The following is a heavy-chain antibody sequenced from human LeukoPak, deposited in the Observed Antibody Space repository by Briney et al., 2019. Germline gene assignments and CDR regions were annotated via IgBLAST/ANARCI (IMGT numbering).Heavy chain of an antibody. J-gene: IGHJ4*02. CDR3: ARVLGVPHNYFDY. D-gene: IGHD4/OR15-4a*01. CDR1: GFTFSDYY. Sequence: SGGSLRLSCAASGFTFSDYYMSWIRQAPGKGLEWVSYISSSSSYTNYADSVKGRFTISRDNAKNSLYLQMNSLRAEDTAVYYCARVLGVPHNYFDYWGQGTLVTVSS. V-gene: IGHV3-11*06. CDR2: ISSSSSYT.